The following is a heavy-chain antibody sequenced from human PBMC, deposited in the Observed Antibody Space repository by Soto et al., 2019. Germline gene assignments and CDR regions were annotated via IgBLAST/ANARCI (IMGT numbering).Heavy chain of an antibody. CDR3: ARHLPTMIIVVAFDY. D-gene: IGHD3-22*01. CDR2: IYYSGST. J-gene: IGHJ4*02. Sequence: QLQLQESGPGLVKPSETLSLTCTVSGGSISSSSYYWGWIRQPPGKGLEWIGSIYYSGSTYYNPSLKSRVTISVDTSKHQFSLKLNAVTAADTAVYYCARHLPTMIIVVAFDYWGQGTLVTVSS. V-gene: IGHV4-39*01. CDR1: GGSISSSSYY.